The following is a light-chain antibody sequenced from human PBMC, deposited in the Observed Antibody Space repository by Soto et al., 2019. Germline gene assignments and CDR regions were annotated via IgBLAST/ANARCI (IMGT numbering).Light chain of an antibody. Sequence: DLQMTQSPSPLSASVRGRGPTPFRASQSISSWLAWYQQKPGKAPKLLIYDASSLESGVPSRFSGSGSGTEFTLTISSLQPDDFATYYCQQYNSYPWTFGQGTKVDIK. CDR3: QQYNSYPWT. J-gene: IGKJ1*01. CDR2: DAS. CDR1: QSISSW. V-gene: IGKV1-5*01.